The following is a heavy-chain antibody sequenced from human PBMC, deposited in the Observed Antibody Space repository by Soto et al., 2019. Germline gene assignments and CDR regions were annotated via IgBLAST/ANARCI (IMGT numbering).Heavy chain of an antibody. CDR3: ASHYYDTPRYFDL. Sequence: QVQLQESGPGLVKPSQTLSLTCTVSGGSISSGGYYWSWIRQHPGTGLEWIGYIYYSGSTYYNPSLKSRVTISVDTSKNQFSLKLSSVTAADTAVYYCASHYYDTPRYFDLWGRGTLVTVSS. V-gene: IGHV4-31*03. CDR1: GGSISSGGYY. J-gene: IGHJ2*01. CDR2: IYYSGST. D-gene: IGHD3-22*01.